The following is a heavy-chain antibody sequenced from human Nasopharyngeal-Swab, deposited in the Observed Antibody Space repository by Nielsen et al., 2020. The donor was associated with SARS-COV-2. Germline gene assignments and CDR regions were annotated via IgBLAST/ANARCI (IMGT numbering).Heavy chain of an antibody. Sequence: SETLSLTCTVSGGSISSSSYYWGWIRQPPGKGLEWIGSIYYSGSTYYNPSLKSRVTISVDTSKNQFSLKLSSVTAADTAVYYCARWDLYSNFPYDCWGQGTLVTVSS. V-gene: IGHV4-39*07. CDR3: ARWDLYSNFPYDC. CDR2: IYYSGST. J-gene: IGHJ4*02. CDR1: GGSISSSSYY. D-gene: IGHD4-11*01.